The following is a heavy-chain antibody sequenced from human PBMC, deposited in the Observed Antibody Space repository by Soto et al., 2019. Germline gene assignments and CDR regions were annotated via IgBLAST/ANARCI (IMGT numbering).Heavy chain of an antibody. CDR3: ARVRVAITMVRGVPKHYYGMDV. D-gene: IGHD3-10*01. J-gene: IGHJ6*02. V-gene: IGHV4-34*01. Sequence: PSETLSLTCAFYGGSFSGYYWSWIRQPPGKGLEWIGEINHSGSTNYNPSLKSRVTISVDTSKNQFSLKLSSVTAADTAVYYCARVRVAITMVRGVPKHYYGMDVWGQGTTVT. CDR1: GGSFSGYY. CDR2: INHSGST.